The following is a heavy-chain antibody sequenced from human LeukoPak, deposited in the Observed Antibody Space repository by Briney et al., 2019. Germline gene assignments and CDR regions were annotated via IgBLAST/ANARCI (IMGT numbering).Heavy chain of an antibody. D-gene: IGHD6-13*01. CDR1: GGSISSYY. V-gene: IGHV4-4*07. CDR2: IYTSGST. CDR3: AREVAAAGYYYYYYMDV. J-gene: IGHJ6*03. Sequence: SETLSLTCTVFGGSISSYYWSWIRQPAGKGLEWIGRIYTSGSTNYNPSLKSRVTISVDKSKNQFSLKLSSVTAADTAVYYCAREVAAAGYYYYYYMDVWGKGTTVTVSS.